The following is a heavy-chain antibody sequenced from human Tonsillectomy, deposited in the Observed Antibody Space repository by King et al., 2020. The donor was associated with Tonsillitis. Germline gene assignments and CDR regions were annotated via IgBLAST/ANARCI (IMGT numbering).Heavy chain of an antibody. Sequence: QLQESGPGLVKPSETLSLSCTVSGGSISSYYWSWIRQPPGQGLEWIGYVYYTGSTNSNPSLKSRVSMSVDTSKNQFSLKLTSVTSADTAVYYCVRAVGQGFASGTSMDYGFDPWGQGTLVTVSS. J-gene: IGHJ5*02. V-gene: IGHV4-59*01. D-gene: IGHD3-10*01. CDR3: VRAVGQGFASGTSMDYGFDP. CDR1: GGSISSYY. CDR2: VYYTGST.